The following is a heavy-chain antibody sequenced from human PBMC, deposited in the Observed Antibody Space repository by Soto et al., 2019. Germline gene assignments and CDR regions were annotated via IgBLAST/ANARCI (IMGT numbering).Heavy chain of an antibody. CDR3: ARGARAIPPNDAFDI. CDR2: IKQDGSEK. D-gene: IGHD2-21*01. Sequence: GSLRLSCAASGFTFSSYWMSWGRQAPGKGLEWVANIKQDGSEKYYVDSVKGRFTISRDNAKNSLYLQMNSLRAEDTAVYYCARGARAIPPNDAFDIWGQGTMVTVSS. V-gene: IGHV3-7*01. J-gene: IGHJ3*02. CDR1: GFTFSSYW.